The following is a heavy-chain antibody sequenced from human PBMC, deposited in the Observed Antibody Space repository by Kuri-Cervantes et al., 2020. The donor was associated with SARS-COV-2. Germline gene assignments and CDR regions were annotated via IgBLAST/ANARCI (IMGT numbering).Heavy chain of an antibody. CDR3: ARDSTPLQWLVKMGTDF. CDR2: IRSKANSSAT. J-gene: IGHJ6*02. Sequence: GGSLRLSCAASGFTFRGSAMHWVRQAPGKGLEWVGRIRSKANSSATAYAASVKGRFTNSRVDSKNTTYMKMNSLRAEATAVYYCARDSTPLQWLVKMGTDFWGQGTTVTVSS. CDR1: GFTFRGSA. V-gene: IGHV3-73*01. D-gene: IGHD6-19*01.